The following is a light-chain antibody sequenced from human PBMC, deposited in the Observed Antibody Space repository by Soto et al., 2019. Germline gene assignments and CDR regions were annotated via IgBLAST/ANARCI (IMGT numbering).Light chain of an antibody. CDR1: GSDVGAYNY. J-gene: IGLJ1*01. V-gene: IGLV2-14*03. CDR2: GVS. Sequence: QSALTQPASGSGSPGQSITIPSTGTGSDVGAYNYVSWYQQQPGKAPKLLIYGVSNRPSGVSDRFSGSKSGNTASLTISGLRADDEADYYCSSYTASATHVFGTGTKLTVL. CDR3: SSYTASATHV.